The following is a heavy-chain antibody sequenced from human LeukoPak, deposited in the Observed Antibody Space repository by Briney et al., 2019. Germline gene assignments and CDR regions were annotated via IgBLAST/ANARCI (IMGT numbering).Heavy chain of an antibody. CDR3: AREGNYDILTGLDAFDI. J-gene: IGHJ3*02. D-gene: IGHD3-9*01. CDR1: GGSISSYY. V-gene: IGHV4-59*01. Sequence: PSETLSLTCTVSGGSISSYYWSRIRQPPRKGLEWIGYIYNRGSTNYNPSLKSRVTISVDTSKNQFSLKLSSVTAADTAVYYCAREGNYDILTGLDAFDIWGQGTMVTVSS. CDR2: IYNRGST.